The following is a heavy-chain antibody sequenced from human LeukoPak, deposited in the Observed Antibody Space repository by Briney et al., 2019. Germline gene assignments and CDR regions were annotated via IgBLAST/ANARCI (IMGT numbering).Heavy chain of an antibody. CDR1: GGSIRSYY. CDR2: IYYSGST. CDR3: CYSSPGGWGVFDY. D-gene: IGHD2-2*02. Sequence: SEALSLTCTVSGGSIRSYYWSWIRQPPGKGLEWIGYIYYSGSTKYNPSLKSRVFISVDTSRNQFSLKLTSVTAADTAVYCACYSSPGGWGVFDYWGQGTLVTVSS. V-gene: IGHV4-59*08. J-gene: IGHJ4*02.